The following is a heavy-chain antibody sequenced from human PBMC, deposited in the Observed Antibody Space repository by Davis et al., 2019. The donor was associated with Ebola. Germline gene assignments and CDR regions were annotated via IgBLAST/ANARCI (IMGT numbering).Heavy chain of an antibody. V-gene: IGHV4-30-2*01. CDR1: GGSISSGGYS. Sequence: MPSETLSLTCAVSGGSISSGGYSWNWIRQPPGKGLEWIGHIYHRGSTYYNPSLKSRVTISIDTSKNQFSLKLRSVTAADTAVYYCARNHDYSFWALNHWGQGTPVTVSS. D-gene: IGHD4-11*01. J-gene: IGHJ4*02. CDR2: IYHRGST. CDR3: ARNHDYSFWALNH.